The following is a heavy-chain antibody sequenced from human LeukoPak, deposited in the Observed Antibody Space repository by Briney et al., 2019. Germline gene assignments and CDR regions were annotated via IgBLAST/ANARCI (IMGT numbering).Heavy chain of an antibody. CDR1: GYTFTNYW. Sequence: GESLKISCEAFGYTFTNYWIGWVRQIPGKGLEWMGVIYPGDSRTRYNPSFQGQVTISADKSVNTAHLQWSRLKASDTAIYYCACRDLLSNLSGPWGQGTLVTVSS. CDR2: IYPGDSRT. CDR3: ACRDLLSNLSGP. J-gene: IGHJ5*02. V-gene: IGHV5-51*01.